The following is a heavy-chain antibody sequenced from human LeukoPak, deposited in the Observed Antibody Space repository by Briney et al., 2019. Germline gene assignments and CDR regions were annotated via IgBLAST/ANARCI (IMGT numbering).Heavy chain of an antibody. D-gene: IGHD6-13*01. CDR1: GYTFTSYY. CDR3: ARDGSLNDKIAAAGTYFDY. Sequence: ASVKVSCKASGYTFTSYYMHWVRQAPGQGLEWMGIINPSGGSTSYAQKFQGRVTMTRDMSTSTVYMELSSLRSEDTAVYYCARDGSLNDKIAAAGTYFDYWGQGTLVTVSS. CDR2: INPSGGST. V-gene: IGHV1-46*01. J-gene: IGHJ4*02.